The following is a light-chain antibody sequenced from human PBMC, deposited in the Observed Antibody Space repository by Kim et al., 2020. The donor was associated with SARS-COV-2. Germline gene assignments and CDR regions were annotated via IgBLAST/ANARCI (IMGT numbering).Light chain of an antibody. V-gene: IGLV1-40*01. CDR3: QSFDSGLSGLL. CDR2: GNT. Sequence: QPVLTQSPSVSGAPGQRVTISCSGTSSNIGAGFDVHWYQHSPGKAPKLLIFGNTVRPSGVPDRFSGSRSGTSASLAITGLQTEDEADYYCQSFDSGLSGLLFGGGTQLTVL. J-gene: IGLJ2*01. CDR1: SSNIGAGFD.